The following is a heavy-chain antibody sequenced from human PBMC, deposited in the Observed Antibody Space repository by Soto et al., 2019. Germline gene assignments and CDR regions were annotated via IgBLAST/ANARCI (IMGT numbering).Heavy chain of an antibody. D-gene: IGHD2-2*01. J-gene: IGHJ6*02. Sequence: ASVKVSCKASGYTFTSYAMYWVRQAPGQRLEWMGWINAGNGNTKYSQKFQGRVTITRDTSASTAYMELSSLRSEDTAVYYCARGDGYCSSTSCYVNYGMDVWGQGTTVTVSS. CDR2: INAGNGNT. CDR3: ARGDGYCSSTSCYVNYGMDV. V-gene: IGHV1-3*01. CDR1: GYTFTSYA.